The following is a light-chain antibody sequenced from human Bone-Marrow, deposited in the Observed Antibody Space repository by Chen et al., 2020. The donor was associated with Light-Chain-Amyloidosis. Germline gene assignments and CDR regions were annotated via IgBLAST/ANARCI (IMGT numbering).Light chain of an antibody. CDR3: QVWDRSSDRPV. J-gene: IGLJ3*02. V-gene: IGLV3-21*02. Sequence: SYVLTQPSSVSVAPGQMATFFCGGTYIGSTSAHWYQQTPGQAPLLVVYDDSSPPSGIPERLSGSNSGNTATLTISKVEAGDEADYYCQVWDRSSDRPVFGGGARQTVL. CDR2: DDS. CDR1: YIGSTS.